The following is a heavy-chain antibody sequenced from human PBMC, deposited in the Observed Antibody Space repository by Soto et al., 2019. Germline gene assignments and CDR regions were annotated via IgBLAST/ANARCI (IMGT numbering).Heavy chain of an antibody. Sequence: SETLSLTCTVSGGSISSSSYYWGWIRQPPGKGLEWIGSIYYSGSTYYNPSLKSRVTISVDTSKNQFSLKLSSVTAADTAVYCCARLGRSFDVGAFDNWNQGTLDKVSS. CDR2: IYYSGST. D-gene: IGHD1-26*01. CDR1: GGSISSSSYY. V-gene: IGHV4-39*01. CDR3: ARLGRSFDVGAFDN. J-gene: IGHJ4*02.